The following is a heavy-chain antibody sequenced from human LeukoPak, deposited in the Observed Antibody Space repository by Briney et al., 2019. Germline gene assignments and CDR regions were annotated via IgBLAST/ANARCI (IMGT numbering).Heavy chain of an antibody. D-gene: IGHD3-22*01. J-gene: IGHJ4*02. CDR2: IYYSGST. V-gene: IGHV4-39*07. CDR3: ARDRHYYDSSGYYAGFDY. Sequence: SQTLSLTCTVSGGSISSGGYYWGWIRQPPGKGLEWIGSIYYSGSTYYNPSLKSRVTISVDTSKNQFSLKLSSVTAADTAVYYCARDRHYYDSSGYYAGFDYWGQGTLVTVSS. CDR1: GGSISSGGYY.